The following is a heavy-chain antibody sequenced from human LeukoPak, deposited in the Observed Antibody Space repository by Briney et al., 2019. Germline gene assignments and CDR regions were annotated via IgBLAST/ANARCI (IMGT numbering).Heavy chain of an antibody. J-gene: IGHJ4*02. CDR2: ISSSSSTI. V-gene: IGHV3-48*02. CDR1: GFTFSSCS. CDR3: ARCAGYSSGWFQVGATSDY. D-gene: IGHD6-19*01. Sequence: GGSLRLSCAASGFTFSSCSMNWVRQAPGKGLEWVSYISSSSSTIYYADSVKGRFTISRDNAKNSLYLQMNSLRDEDTAVYYCARCAGYSSGWFQVGATSDYWGQGTLVTVSS.